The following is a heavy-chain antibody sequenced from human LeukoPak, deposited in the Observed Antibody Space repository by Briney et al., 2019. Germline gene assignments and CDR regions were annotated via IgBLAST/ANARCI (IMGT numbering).Heavy chain of an antibody. D-gene: IGHD3-3*01. V-gene: IGHV4-4*07. CDR1: GGSINSYY. Sequence: SETLSLTCTVSGGSINSYYWSWIRQPAGKGLEWIGRIHTSGSTNSNPSLKSRVTMSVDTSKNQFSLRLSSVTAAGTAVYYCATWSGDYSFDFWGQGTLVTVSS. CDR2: IHTSGST. CDR3: ATWSGDYSFDF. J-gene: IGHJ4*02.